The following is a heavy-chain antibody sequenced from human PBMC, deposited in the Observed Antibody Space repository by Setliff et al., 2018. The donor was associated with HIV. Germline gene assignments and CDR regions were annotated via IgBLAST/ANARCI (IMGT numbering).Heavy chain of an antibody. Sequence: GASVKVSCKASGYTFTSYGISWVRQAPGQGLEWMGWISGYNGNTNFAQKLQGRVTMTTDTSTSTAYMELRSLSFDDTAVYYCVRLTADRTNYYYYMDVWGKGTTVTVSS. D-gene: IGHD2-8*01. V-gene: IGHV1-18*01. J-gene: IGHJ6*03. CDR2: ISGYNGNT. CDR3: VRLTADRTNYYYYMDV. CDR1: GYTFTSYG.